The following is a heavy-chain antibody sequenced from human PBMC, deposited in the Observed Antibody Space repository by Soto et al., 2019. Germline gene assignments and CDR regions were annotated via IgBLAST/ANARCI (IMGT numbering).Heavy chain of an antibody. CDR3: AKEKNFWSGTTAFDS. D-gene: IGHD3-3*01. CDR2: ISGSGGST. CDR1: SFTFNMSA. Sequence: EVQMLESGGDLVQPGGSLRLSCADSSFTFNMSAMSWVRQTPGKGLEWVSGISGSGGSTYYTDSVKGRFTISRDNSKNTLFLQMDRLGAEDTAVYYSAKEKNFWSGTTAFDSWGQGTLVTVSS. J-gene: IGHJ5*01. V-gene: IGHV3-23*01.